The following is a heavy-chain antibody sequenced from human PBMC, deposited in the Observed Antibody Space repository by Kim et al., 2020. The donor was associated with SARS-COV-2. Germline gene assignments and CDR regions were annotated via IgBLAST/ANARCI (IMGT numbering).Heavy chain of an antibody. V-gene: IGHV4-59*13. D-gene: IGHD6-13*01. CDR2: IYNSGST. CDR1: GGSISSYY. CDR3: AREYSSSWYMDY. Sequence: SETLSLTCTVSGGSISSYYWNWIRQSPGKGLEWIGYIYNSGSTNYNPSLKSRVTISVDTSKNQFSLKLSSVTAADTAVYYCAREYSSSWYMDYWAQGTLVTVSS. J-gene: IGHJ4*02.